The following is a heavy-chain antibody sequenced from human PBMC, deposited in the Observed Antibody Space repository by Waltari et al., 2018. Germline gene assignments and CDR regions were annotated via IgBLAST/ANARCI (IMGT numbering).Heavy chain of an antibody. CDR1: GGSISSGSYY. J-gene: IGHJ6*02. Sequence: QVQLQESGPGLVKPSQTLSLTCTVSGGSISSGSYYWSWIRQPAGKGLEWIGRIYTSGSTNYSPSLKGRVTRSVDTSKNQFSLKLSSVTAADTAVYYCAREPEAGYSSSWYYYYGMDVWGQGTTVTVSS. V-gene: IGHV4-61*02. CDR3: AREPEAGYSSSWYYYYGMDV. D-gene: IGHD6-13*01. CDR2: IYTSGST.